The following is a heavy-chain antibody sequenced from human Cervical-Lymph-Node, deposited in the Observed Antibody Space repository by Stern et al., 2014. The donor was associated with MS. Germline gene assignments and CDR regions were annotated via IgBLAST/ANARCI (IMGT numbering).Heavy chain of an antibody. Sequence: QVQLQESGPGLVKPSETLSLTCTVSGGSISSYYWSWIRQPPGKGLEWIGYIYYSGSTNYNPSLKSRVTISVDTSKNQFSLKLSSVTAADTAVYYCARVGDGIVLNYFDYWGQGTLVTVSS. CDR1: GGSISSYY. V-gene: IGHV4-59*01. CDR3: ARVGDGIVLNYFDY. CDR2: IYYSGST. J-gene: IGHJ4*02. D-gene: IGHD1-26*01.